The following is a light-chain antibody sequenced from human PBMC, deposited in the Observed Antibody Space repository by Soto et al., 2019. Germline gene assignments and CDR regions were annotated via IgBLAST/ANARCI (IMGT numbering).Light chain of an antibody. J-gene: IGKJ5*01. V-gene: IGKV3-15*01. CDR1: RSISSSY. CDR2: GAS. Sequence: ILLTQSPGTLSLSPGEGATLSCRASRSISSSYLAWYQQKPGQAPRLLFYGASTRATGLPARFSGGGSGTDFTLTISSLQSEDFAVYYCQQYNTWPPITFGQGTRLEIK. CDR3: QQYNTWPPIT.